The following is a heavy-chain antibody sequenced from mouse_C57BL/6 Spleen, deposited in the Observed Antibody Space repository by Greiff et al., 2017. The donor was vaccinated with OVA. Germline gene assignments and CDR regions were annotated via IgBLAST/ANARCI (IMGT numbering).Heavy chain of an antibody. D-gene: IGHD2-2*01. CDR1: GYTFTEYT. Sequence: QVQLQQSGAELVKPGASVKLSCTASGYTFTEYTIPWVKPRSGQGLEWIGWFYPGSGCIKYNDKFKDKATLTADHSSSTVYMALSRLTSEGAAVSFSARHEDGYAMDYWGQGTSVTVSS. CDR3: ARHEDGYAMDY. J-gene: IGHJ4*01. CDR2: FYPGSGCI. V-gene: IGHV1-62-2*01.